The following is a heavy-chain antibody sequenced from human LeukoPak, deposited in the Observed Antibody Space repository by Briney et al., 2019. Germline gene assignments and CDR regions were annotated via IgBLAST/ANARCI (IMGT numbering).Heavy chain of an antibody. Sequence: SVKVSCKASGGTFSSYAISWVRQAPGQGLEWMGGIIPIFGTANYAQKFQGRVTITADESTSTAYMELSSLRSEDTAVYYCASRPPGDYYYYYMDVWGKGATVTVSS. CDR1: GGTFSSYA. J-gene: IGHJ6*03. D-gene: IGHD3-10*01. CDR2: IIPIFGTA. CDR3: ASRPPGDYYYYYMDV. V-gene: IGHV1-69*01.